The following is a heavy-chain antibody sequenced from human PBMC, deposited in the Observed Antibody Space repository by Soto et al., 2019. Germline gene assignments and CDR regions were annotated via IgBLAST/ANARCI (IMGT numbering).Heavy chain of an antibody. CDR2: IIPIFGTA. Sequence: QVQLVQSGAEVKKPGSSVKVSCKASGGTFSSYAISWVRQAPGQGLEWMGGIIPIFGTANYEQKFQGRVTITEDESTSTAYMELSSLRSEDTAVYYCARGSAGAAAGTYWFDPWGQGNLVTVSS. CDR1: GGTFSSYA. V-gene: IGHV1-69*01. CDR3: ARGSAGAAAGTYWFDP. D-gene: IGHD6-13*01. J-gene: IGHJ5*02.